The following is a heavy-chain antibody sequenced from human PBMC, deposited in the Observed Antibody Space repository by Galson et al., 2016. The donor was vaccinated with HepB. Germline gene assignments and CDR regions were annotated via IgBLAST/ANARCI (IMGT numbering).Heavy chain of an antibody. V-gene: IGHV1-69*04. CDR1: GGTFSSYA. Sequence: SVKVSCKASGGTFSSYAISWVRQAPGQGLEWMGRIVPILGMSNYAQKFQGRVTITADKSTSTVFMELSSLRSEDTAVYYCARDAVAVAGTLHFYFYGMDVWGQGTTVTVSS. J-gene: IGHJ6*02. D-gene: IGHD6-19*01. CDR2: IVPILGMS. CDR3: ARDAVAVAGTLHFYFYGMDV.